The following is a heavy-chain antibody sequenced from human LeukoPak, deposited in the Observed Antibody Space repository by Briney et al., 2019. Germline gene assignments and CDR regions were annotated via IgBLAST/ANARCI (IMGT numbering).Heavy chain of an antibody. CDR2: ISSSGGNT. V-gene: IGHV3-23*01. CDR3: AKEGAVTTRGSYFDY. Sequence: GRSLRLSCAVSGFTSCGFVMSGVRHAPGEGLERVLSISSSGGNTYYADSAKGRFTISRDNYKNTLYFQVNSLRAEDTAVYYCAKEGAVTTRGSYFDYWGQGTLVTVSS. D-gene: IGHD4-17*01. J-gene: IGHJ4*02. CDR1: GFTSCGFV.